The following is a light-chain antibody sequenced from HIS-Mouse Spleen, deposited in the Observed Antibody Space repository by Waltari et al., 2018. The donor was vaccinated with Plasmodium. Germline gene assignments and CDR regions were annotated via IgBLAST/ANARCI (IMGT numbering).Light chain of an antibody. CDR1: SSNIGSNY. J-gene: IGLJ3*02. CDR2: KNN. Sequence: QSVLTQPPSASGTPGQRVTIPCSGSSSNIGSNYVYWYQQLPGTAPKLLIYKNNQRPSGVPDRFSVSKSGTSASLAISGLRSEDEADYYCAAWDDSLSGWVFGGGTKLTVL. CDR3: AAWDDSLSGWV. V-gene: IGLV1-47*01.